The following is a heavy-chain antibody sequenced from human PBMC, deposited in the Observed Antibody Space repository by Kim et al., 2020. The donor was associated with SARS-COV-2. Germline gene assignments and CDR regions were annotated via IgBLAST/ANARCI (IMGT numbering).Heavy chain of an antibody. J-gene: IGHJ6*03. CDR3: ARGFRAAAGPFYYYYYMDV. CDR1: GYTFTSYD. CDR2: MNPNSGNT. V-gene: IGHV1-8*01. Sequence: ASVKVSCKASGYTFTSYDINWVRQATGQALEWMGWMNPNSGNTGYAQKFQGRVTMTRNTSISTAYMELSSLRSEDTAVYYCARGFRAAAGPFYYYYYMDVWGKGTTVTVSS. D-gene: IGHD6-13*01.